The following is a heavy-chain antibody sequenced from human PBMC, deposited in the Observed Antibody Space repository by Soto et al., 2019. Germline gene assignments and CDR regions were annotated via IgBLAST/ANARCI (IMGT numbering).Heavy chain of an antibody. D-gene: IGHD3-3*01. CDR3: AKEGGDFWSGYYDYYYYYMDV. Sequence: GGSLRLSCAASGFIFSSYAMSWVRQAPGKGLEWVSGISGRGTSTYYADSVKGRFTITRDNSKNTLYLQMKSLRAEDTAVYYCAKEGGDFWSGYYDYYYYYMDVWGKGTTVTVSS. CDR1: GFIFSSYA. CDR2: ISGRGTST. V-gene: IGHV3-23*01. J-gene: IGHJ6*03.